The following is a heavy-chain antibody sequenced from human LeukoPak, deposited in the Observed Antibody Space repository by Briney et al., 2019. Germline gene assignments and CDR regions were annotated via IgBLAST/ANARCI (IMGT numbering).Heavy chain of an antibody. CDR1: GRSVSSSNL. CDR2: IYHRWST. Sequence: WEPLSLTCSVSGRSVSSSNLWSWVRQPPGKGVGGIWEIYHRWSTHYNPSPKSPGTISVNKSKNQFSLKLSSVTAPGPAVYYWARARVEPTGFDYYYMDVWGKGTTVTVSS. D-gene: IGHD3-3*01. V-gene: IGHV4-4*02. J-gene: IGHJ6*03. CDR3: ARARVEPTGFDYYYMDV.